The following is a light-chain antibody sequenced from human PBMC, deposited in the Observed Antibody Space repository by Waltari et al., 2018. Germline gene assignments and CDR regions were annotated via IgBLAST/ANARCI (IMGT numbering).Light chain of an antibody. Sequence: DIQMTQSPSSLSASVGDSVTITCQASQDISNYLNWYQQKPGKAPKLLVHDATKLETGVPSRFSGSQSGTHFTLTINSLQPEDIATYYCQRYDNLPVFAFGPGTKVHIK. CDR2: DAT. CDR3: QRYDNLPVFA. CDR1: QDISNY. J-gene: IGKJ3*01. V-gene: IGKV1-33*01.